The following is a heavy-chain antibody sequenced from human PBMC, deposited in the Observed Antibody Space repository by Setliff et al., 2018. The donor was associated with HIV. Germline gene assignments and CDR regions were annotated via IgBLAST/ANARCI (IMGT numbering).Heavy chain of an antibody. Sequence: GASVKVSCKISGYIFSRYGVTWVRQAPGQGLEWMGYISGYTGITHYAQNFQGRVTMTTDPSKYTAYMELRSLKYDDTGVYYCARDAGTGGSGRWVDPWGQGTMVTVSS. D-gene: IGHD1-1*01. CDR2: ISGYTGIT. J-gene: IGHJ5*02. CDR1: GYIFSRYG. V-gene: IGHV1-18*01. CDR3: ARDAGTGGSGRWVDP.